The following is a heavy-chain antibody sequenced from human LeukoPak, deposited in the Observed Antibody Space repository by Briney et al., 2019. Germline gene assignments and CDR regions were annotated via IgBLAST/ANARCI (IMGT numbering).Heavy chain of an antibody. CDR3: ARGGDRWLRSDYYYYMDV. V-gene: IGHV4-30-2*01. J-gene: IGHJ6*03. CDR2: IYHSGST. CDR1: GGSISSGGYY. D-gene: IGHD5-12*01. Sequence: SETLSLTCTVSGGSISSGGYYWSWIRQPPGKGLEWIGYIYHSGSTYYNPSLKSRVTISVDRSKNQFSLKLSSVTAADTAVYYCARGGDRWLRSDYYYYMDVWGKGTTVTVSS.